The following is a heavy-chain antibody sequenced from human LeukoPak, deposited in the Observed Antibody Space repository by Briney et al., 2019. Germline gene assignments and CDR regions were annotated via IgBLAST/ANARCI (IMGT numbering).Heavy chain of an antibody. J-gene: IGHJ4*02. V-gene: IGHV3-23*01. CDR3: ATVGGFCPSSNCYAYFDY. Sequence: GGSLTLSCVASGLSLSNSAMLWVRQAPGKGLEWVSVFNGDGTGTFYADSVKGRFSISRDISTNTLYLQMTSLGVDDTALYYCATVGGFCPSSNCYAYFDYWGQGSPVTVSS. CDR1: GLSLSNSA. D-gene: IGHD2-2*01. CDR2: FNGDGTGT.